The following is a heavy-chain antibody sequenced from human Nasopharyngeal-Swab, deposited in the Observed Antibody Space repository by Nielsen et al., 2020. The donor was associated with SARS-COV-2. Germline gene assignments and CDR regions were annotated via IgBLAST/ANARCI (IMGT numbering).Heavy chain of an antibody. J-gene: IGHJ4*02. V-gene: IGHV3-7*04. CDR2: ISPDGGQK. CDR1: GFTFSSKW. D-gene: IGHD2-8*01. Sequence: GESLKISCAGSGFTFSSKWMNWARQAPGKGLEWVANISPDGGQKYYVDSLKGRFTISRDNAQNSLHLQMTSLGAEDTAVYYCARDRGYCANGGCYTVLDFWGQGTLVTVSS. CDR3: ARDRGYCANGGCYTVLDF.